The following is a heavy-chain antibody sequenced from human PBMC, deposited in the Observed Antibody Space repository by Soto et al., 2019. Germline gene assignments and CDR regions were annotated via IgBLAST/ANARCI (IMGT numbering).Heavy chain of an antibody. CDR1: GYPFTTYG. J-gene: IGHJ5*02. V-gene: IGHV1-18*01. Sequence: QVQLVQSGAEMKKPGASAKVSCKASGYPFTTYGISWVRQAPGQGLEWMGWINPYNGNTKYAQKFQGRFIMTTDTSTSTAYVEVRSLTSDDTAVYYCAREAASGIGGFDPWGQGTLVTVSS. CDR3: AREAASGIGGFDP. D-gene: IGHD6-13*01. CDR2: INPYNGNT.